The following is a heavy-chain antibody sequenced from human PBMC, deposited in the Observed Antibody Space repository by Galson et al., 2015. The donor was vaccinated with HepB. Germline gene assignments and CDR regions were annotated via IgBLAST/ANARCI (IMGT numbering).Heavy chain of an antibody. V-gene: IGHV3-48*01. J-gene: IGHJ5*02. Sequence: SLRLSCAASGFTFSSYSMNWVRQAPGKGLEWVSYISSSSSTIYYADSVKGRFTISRDNAKNSLYLQMNSLRAEDTAVYYCARDRVYSSSYNWFDPWGQGTLVTVSS. CDR2: ISSSSSTI. D-gene: IGHD6-6*01. CDR1: GFTFSSYS. CDR3: ARDRVYSSSYNWFDP.